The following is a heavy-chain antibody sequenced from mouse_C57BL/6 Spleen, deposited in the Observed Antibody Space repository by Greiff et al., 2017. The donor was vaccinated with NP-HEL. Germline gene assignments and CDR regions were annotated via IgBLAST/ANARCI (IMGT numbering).Heavy chain of an antibody. Sequence: VQLQESGPELVKPGASVKISCKASGYAFSSSWMNWVKQRPGKGLEWIGRIYPGDGDTNYNGKFKGKATLTADKSSSTAYMQLSSLTSEDSAVYFCARRPYDYLDYWGQGTTLTVSS. V-gene: IGHV1-82*01. J-gene: IGHJ2*01. CDR3: ARRPYDYLDY. CDR2: IYPGDGDT. CDR1: GYAFSSSW. D-gene: IGHD2-3*01.